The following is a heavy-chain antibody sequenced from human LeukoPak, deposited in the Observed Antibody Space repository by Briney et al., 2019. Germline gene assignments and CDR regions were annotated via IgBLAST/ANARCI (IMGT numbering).Heavy chain of an antibody. CDR1: GASISSGGYY. J-gene: IGHJ4*02. CDR3: ARGGSSETSFDY. V-gene: IGHV4-31*03. D-gene: IGHD3-10*01. CDR2: IYYTGST. Sequence: PSETLSLTCIVSGASISSGGYYWSWIRQHPGKGLEWIGYIYYTGSTYYDPSLKSRVTISVDTSKNQFSLKLSSVTAADTAVYYCARGGSSETSFDYWGQGTLVTVSS.